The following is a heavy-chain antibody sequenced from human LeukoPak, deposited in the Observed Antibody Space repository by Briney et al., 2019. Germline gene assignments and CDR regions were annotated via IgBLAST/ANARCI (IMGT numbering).Heavy chain of an antibody. CDR2: IYYSGST. Sequence: KSSETLSLTFTVSGGSISNYYGSWIRQPPGKGLEWIGYIYYSGSTNYNPSLKSRVTISVDTSKNQFSLKLSSVTAADTAVYYCAREGRGVSVGMDVWGQGTTVTVSS. J-gene: IGHJ6*02. CDR1: GGSISNYY. D-gene: IGHD2-8*01. CDR3: AREGRGVSVGMDV. V-gene: IGHV4-59*01.